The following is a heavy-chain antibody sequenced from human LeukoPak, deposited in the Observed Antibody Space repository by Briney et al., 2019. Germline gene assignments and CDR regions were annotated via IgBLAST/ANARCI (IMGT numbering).Heavy chain of an antibody. CDR2: IYTSGST. D-gene: IGHD3-10*01. CDR1: GGSISSYY. J-gene: IGHJ4*02. CDR3: ARDLPYGSGSYPDY. V-gene: IGHV4-4*07. Sequence: SETLSLTCTVSGGSISSYYWSWIRQPAGKGLERIGRIYTSGSTNYNPSLKSRVTMSVDTSKNQFSLKLSSVTAADTAVYYCARDLPYGSGSYPDYWGQGTLDTVSS.